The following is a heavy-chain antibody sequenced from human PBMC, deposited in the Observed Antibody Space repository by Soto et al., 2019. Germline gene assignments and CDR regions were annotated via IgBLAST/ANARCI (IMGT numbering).Heavy chain of an antibody. V-gene: IGHV4-39*01. D-gene: IGHD3-16*01. J-gene: IGHJ6*02. CDR3: SVRITSYYYGMDV. CDR2: IYYSGST. CDR1: GGSISSSSYY. Sequence: PSETLSLTCTVSGGSISSSSYYWGWIRQPPGKGLEWIGSIYYSGSTYYNPSLKSRVTISVDTSKNQFSLKLSSVTAADTAVYYCSVRITSYYYGMDVWGQGTTVTVSS.